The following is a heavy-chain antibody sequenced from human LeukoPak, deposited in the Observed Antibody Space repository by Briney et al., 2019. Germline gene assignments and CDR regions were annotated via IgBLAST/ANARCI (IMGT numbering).Heavy chain of an antibody. CDR3: ARDLELVGATPSTELDY. CDR2: IYYSGNT. Sequence: SETLSLTCTVSGGSISNSNYYWGWIRQPPGKGLEWIGSIYYSGNTYYNPSLKSRVTISVDTSKNQFSLKLSSVTAADTAVYYCARDLELVGATPSTELDYWGQGTLVTVSP. J-gene: IGHJ4*02. D-gene: IGHD1-26*01. V-gene: IGHV4-39*07. CDR1: GGSISNSNYY.